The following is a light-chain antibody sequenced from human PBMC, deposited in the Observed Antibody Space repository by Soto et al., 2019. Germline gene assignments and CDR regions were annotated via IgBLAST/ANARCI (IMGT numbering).Light chain of an antibody. CDR1: QSLLHSNGYNY. Sequence: DIVMTQSPLSLPVTPGEPASISCRSSQSLLHSNGYNYLDWDLQKPGQSPQLLIYLGSNRASGVPDRFSGSGSGTDFTLKISRVEAEDVGVYYCMQALQTPPSTFGQGTKVEIK. J-gene: IGKJ1*01. CDR3: MQALQTPPST. CDR2: LGS. V-gene: IGKV2-28*01.